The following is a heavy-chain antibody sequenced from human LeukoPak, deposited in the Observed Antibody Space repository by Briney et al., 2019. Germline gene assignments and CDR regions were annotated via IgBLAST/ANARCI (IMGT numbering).Heavy chain of an antibody. CDR2: INPNSGGT. D-gene: IGHD6-13*01. V-gene: IGHV1-2*02. J-gene: IGHJ5*02. CDR3: AREGGPPAAGTVGNWFDP. Sequence: GASVKVSCKASGYTFTGYYMHWVRQAPGQGLEWMGWINPNSGGTNYAQKFQGRVTMTRDTSITTAYMDLSRLTSDDTAVYYCAREGGPPAAGTVGNWFDPWGQGTLVTVSS. CDR1: GYTFTGYY.